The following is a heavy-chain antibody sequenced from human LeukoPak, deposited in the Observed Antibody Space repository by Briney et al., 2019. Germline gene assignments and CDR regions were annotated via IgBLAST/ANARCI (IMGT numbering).Heavy chain of an antibody. D-gene: IGHD6-13*01. Sequence: PGGSLRLSCAASGFTFSSYSMNWVRQAPGKGLEWVSYISSSSTIYYADSVKGRFTISRDNAKNSLYLQMNSLRAEDTAVYYCAGDQAAAGLLYYYYYGMDVWGQGTTVTVSS. CDR1: GFTFSSYS. CDR3: AGDQAAAGLLYYYYYGMDV. CDR2: ISSSSTI. J-gene: IGHJ6*02. V-gene: IGHV3-48*01.